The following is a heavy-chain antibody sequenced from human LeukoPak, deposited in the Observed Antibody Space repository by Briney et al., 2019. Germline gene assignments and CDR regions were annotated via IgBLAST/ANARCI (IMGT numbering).Heavy chain of an antibody. CDR2: IGWESKSI. J-gene: IGHJ3*02. V-gene: IGHV3-9*01. CDR1: GFTFDASA. CDR3: AKAVAAPGAFDI. Sequence: GRSLRLSCAASGFTFDASAMHWVRHPPGKGLEWVSGIGWESKSIIYADSVKGRFTISRDNAKRSLYLQMNSLRAEDTALYYGAKAVAAPGAFDIWGRGTVVTVSS. D-gene: IGHD6-19*01.